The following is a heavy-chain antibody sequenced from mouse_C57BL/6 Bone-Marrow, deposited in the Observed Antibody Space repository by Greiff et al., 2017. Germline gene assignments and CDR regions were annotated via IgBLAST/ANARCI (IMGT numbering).Heavy chain of an antibody. D-gene: IGHD1-1*01. J-gene: IGHJ2*01. CDR1: GYAFTNYL. CDR2: INPGSGGT. CDR3: ARYYYGSIYCFDY. Sequence: QVQLQQSGAELVRPGTSVKVSCKASGYAFTNYLIEWVKQRPGQGLEWIGVINPGSGGTNYNEKFKGKATLTADKSSSTAYMQLSSLTSEDSAVYFCARYYYGSIYCFDYWGQGTTLTVSS. V-gene: IGHV1-54*01.